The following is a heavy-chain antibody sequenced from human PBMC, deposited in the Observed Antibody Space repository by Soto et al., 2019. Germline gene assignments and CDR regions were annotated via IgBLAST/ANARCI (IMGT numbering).Heavy chain of an antibody. CDR3: AKGGSGCLFDY. J-gene: IGHJ4*02. CDR1: GFTFSSYA. Sequence: EVQLLESGGGLVQPGGSLRLSCAASGFTFSSYAMSWVRQAPGKGLEWVSAISGSGGSTYYADSVKVRFTISRDNSKNTLYLQMNSLRAEETGVYYCAKGGSGCLFDYRGQGTLVTVSS. D-gene: IGHD3-3*01. V-gene: IGHV3-23*01. CDR2: ISGSGGST.